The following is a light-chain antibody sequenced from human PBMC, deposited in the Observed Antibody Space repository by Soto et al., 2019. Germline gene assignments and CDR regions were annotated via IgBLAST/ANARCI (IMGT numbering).Light chain of an antibody. CDR1: QSLLHSNGYNY. J-gene: IGKJ2*01. CDR3: MQALQTPYT. V-gene: IGKV2-28*01. CDR2: LGS. Sequence: DIVMTQSPLSLPVTPGEPASISCRSSQSLLHSNGYNYLDWYLQKPGQSPQLLIYLGSNRASGAPDRFCDRGSGTEFTLKISRVEAEDVGVYYCMQALQTPYTCGQGTVLEIK.